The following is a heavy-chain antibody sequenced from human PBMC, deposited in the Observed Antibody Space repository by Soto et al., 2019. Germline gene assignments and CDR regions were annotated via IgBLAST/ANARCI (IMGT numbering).Heavy chain of an antibody. CDR3: ARGQGTMVRGVIIPPYYYMDV. Sequence: SETLSLTCAVYGGSFSGYYWSWIRQPPGKGLEWIGEINHSGSTNYNPSLKSRVTISADTSKNQFSLKLSSVTAADTAVYYCARGQGTMVRGVIIPPYYYMDVWGKGTTVTVSS. V-gene: IGHV4-34*01. D-gene: IGHD3-10*01. CDR2: INHSGST. J-gene: IGHJ6*03. CDR1: GGSFSGYY.